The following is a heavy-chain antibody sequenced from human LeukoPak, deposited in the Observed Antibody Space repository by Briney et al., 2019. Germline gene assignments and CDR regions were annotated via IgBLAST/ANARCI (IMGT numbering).Heavy chain of an antibody. CDR2: INPNSGGT. D-gene: IGHD1-26*01. CDR1: GYTFTSYY. CDR3: ARGTDSGSYWTVFDY. V-gene: IGHV1-2*04. J-gene: IGHJ4*02. Sequence: GASVTVSCKASGYTFTSYYMHWVRQAPGQGLEWMGWINPNSGGTNYAQKFQGWVTMTRDTSISTAYMELSRLRSDDTAVYYCARGTDSGSYWTVFDYWGQGTLVTVSS.